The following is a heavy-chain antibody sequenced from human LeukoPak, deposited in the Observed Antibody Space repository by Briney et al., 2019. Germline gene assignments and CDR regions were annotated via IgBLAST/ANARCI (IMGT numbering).Heavy chain of an antibody. Sequence: SETLSLTCTVSGGSISSYYWSWIRQPPGKGLEWIGYIYYSGSTNYNPSLKSRVTISVDTSENQFSLKLSSVTAADTAVYYCARNRYCSGGSCFYYFDYWGQGTLVTVSS. D-gene: IGHD2-15*01. V-gene: IGHV4-59*08. J-gene: IGHJ4*02. CDR1: GGSISSYY. CDR2: IYYSGST. CDR3: ARNRYCSGGSCFYYFDY.